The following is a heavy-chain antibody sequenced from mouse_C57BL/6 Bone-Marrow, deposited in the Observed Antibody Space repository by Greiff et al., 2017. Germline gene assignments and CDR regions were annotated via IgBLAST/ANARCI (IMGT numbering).Heavy chain of an antibody. Sequence: QVHVKQPGTELVKPGASVKLSCKASGYTFTSYWMHWVKQRPGQGLEWIGNINPSNGGTNYNEKFKSKATLTVDKSSSTAYMQLSSLTSDDSAVYYCARTTVVKSAWFAYWGQGTLVTVSA. D-gene: IGHD1-1*01. CDR1: GYTFTSYW. CDR2: INPSNGGT. CDR3: ARTTVVKSAWFAY. J-gene: IGHJ3*01. V-gene: IGHV1-53*01.